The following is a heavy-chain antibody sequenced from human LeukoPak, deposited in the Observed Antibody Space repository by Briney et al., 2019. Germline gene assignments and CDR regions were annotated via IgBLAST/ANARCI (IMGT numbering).Heavy chain of an antibody. D-gene: IGHD5-12*01. Sequence: ASVKISCKASGYTFTGYYIHRVRQAPGQGVEGMGWINPNSGGTNYAQKFQGWVIMTRDTSISTAYMELSRLRSDDTAVYYCARRQRSADAFDIWGQGTTVTVSS. CDR1: GYTFTGYY. J-gene: IGHJ3*02. CDR2: INPNSGGT. V-gene: IGHV1-2*04. CDR3: ARRQRSADAFDI.